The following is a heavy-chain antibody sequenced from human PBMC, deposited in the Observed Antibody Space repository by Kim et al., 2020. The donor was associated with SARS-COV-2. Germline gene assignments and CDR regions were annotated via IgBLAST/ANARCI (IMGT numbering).Heavy chain of an antibody. D-gene: IGHD3-3*01. J-gene: IGHJ4*02. CDR1: GVSISDSGYY. V-gene: IGHV4-31*03. CDR3: ARYPHFDFWVNY. CDR2: ISYSEST. Sequence: SETLSLTCTVSGVSISDSGYYWSWIRQYPEKGLEWVGYISYSESTYYNPSLKSRVTISADTSKNQFSLNLTSVTDADTAVYYCARYPHFDFWVNYWGQGTAVTVSS.